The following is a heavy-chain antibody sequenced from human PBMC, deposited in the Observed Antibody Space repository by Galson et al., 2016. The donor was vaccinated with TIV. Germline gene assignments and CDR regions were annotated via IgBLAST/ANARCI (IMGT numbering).Heavy chain of an antibody. CDR1: GYTFTSYG. Sequence: SVKVSCKASGYTFTSYGFGWVRQAPGQGLEWMGWISTYNGNTNYAQKFQGRVTLTTETSTSTASMELRGLTSDDTAMYYCARAADTWNDVQFDYWGQGTLVTVSS. V-gene: IGHV1-18*01. D-gene: IGHD1-1*01. CDR3: ARAADTWNDVQFDY. J-gene: IGHJ4*02. CDR2: ISTYNGNT.